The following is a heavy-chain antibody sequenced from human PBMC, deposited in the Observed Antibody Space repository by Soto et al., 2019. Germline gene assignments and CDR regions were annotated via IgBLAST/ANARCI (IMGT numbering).Heavy chain of an antibody. CDR3: ARDAATVTTSEGYYYGMDV. V-gene: IGHV1-3*01. J-gene: IGHJ6*02. CDR1: GYTFTSYA. CDR2: INAGNGNT. D-gene: IGHD4-17*01. Sequence: ASVKVSCKASGYTFTSYAMHWVRQAPGQRLEWMGWINAGNGNTKYSQKFQGRVTITADESTSTAYMELSSLRSEDTAVYYCARDAATVTTSEGYYYGMDVWGQGTTVTVSS.